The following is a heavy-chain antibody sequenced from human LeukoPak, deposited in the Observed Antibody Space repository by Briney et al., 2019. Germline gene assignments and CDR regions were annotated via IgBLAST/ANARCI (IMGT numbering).Heavy chain of an antibody. CDR2: ISSSSSYT. CDR3: ARDSVVPAAEGNWFDA. CDR1: GFTFSDYY. J-gene: IGHJ5*02. Sequence: GGSLRLSCAASGFTFSDYYMSWISQAPGNGLEWVSYISSSSSYTNYADSVKGRFTISRDNAKNSLYLQMNSLRAEDTAVYYCARDSVVPAAEGNWFDAWGQGTLVTVSS. D-gene: IGHD2-2*01. V-gene: IGHV3-11*06.